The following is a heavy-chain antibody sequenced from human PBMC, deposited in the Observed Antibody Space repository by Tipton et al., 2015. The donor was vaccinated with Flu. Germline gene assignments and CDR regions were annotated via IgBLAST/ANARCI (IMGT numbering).Heavy chain of an antibody. CDR2: IYHSGST. Sequence: TLSLTCAVSGGSISSGSYSWSWIRQPPGKGLEWIGYIYHSGSTYYNPSLKSRVTISVDRSKNQFSLKLSSVTAADTAVYYCARALWIEGYFDYGGQGTLVTVSS. CDR1: GGSISSGSYS. CDR3: ARALWIEGYFDY. V-gene: IGHV4-30-2*01. D-gene: IGHD3-3*01. J-gene: IGHJ4*02.